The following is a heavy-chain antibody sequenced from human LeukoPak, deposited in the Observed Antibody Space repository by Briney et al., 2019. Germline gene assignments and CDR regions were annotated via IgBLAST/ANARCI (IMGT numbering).Heavy chain of an antibody. CDR1: GYTFTSYY. Sequence: GASVKVSCKASGYTFTSYYMHWVRQAPGQGLEWMGIINPSGGSTSYAQKFQGRVTMTRDTSTSTVYMELSSLRSEDTAVYYCARDPIVGATTGYFDYWGQGTLVTVSS. CDR3: ARDPIVGATTGYFDY. D-gene: IGHD1-26*01. CDR2: INPSGGST. J-gene: IGHJ4*02. V-gene: IGHV1-46*01.